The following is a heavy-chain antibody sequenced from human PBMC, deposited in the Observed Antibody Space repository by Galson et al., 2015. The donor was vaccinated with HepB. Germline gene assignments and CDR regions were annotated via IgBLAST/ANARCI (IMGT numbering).Heavy chain of an antibody. CDR1: GYTFTSYA. Sequence: SVKVSCKASGYTFTSYAMHWVRQAPGQRLEWMGWINAGNGNTKYSQKFQGRVTITRDTSASTAYMELSSLRSEDTAVYYCARDGRIIAAAGMKYYYYYMDVWGKGTTVTVSS. V-gene: IGHV1-3*01. CDR2: INAGNGNT. CDR3: ARDGRIIAAAGMKYYYYYMDV. J-gene: IGHJ6*03. D-gene: IGHD6-13*01.